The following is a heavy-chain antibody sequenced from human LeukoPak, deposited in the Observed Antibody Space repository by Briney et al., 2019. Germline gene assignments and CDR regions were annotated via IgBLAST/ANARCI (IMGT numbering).Heavy chain of an antibody. Sequence: PGGSLRLSCAASGFTFSSYAMSWVRQAPGKGLEWVSAISGSGGNTYYADSVKGRFTISRDNSKNTLYLQMNSLRAEDTAVYYCAKDPGGLWLLKTVNYYFDYWGQGTRVTVSS. CDR3: AKDPGGLWLLKTVNYYFDY. CDR1: GFTFSSYA. V-gene: IGHV3-23*01. D-gene: IGHD5-18*01. CDR2: ISGSGGNT. J-gene: IGHJ4*02.